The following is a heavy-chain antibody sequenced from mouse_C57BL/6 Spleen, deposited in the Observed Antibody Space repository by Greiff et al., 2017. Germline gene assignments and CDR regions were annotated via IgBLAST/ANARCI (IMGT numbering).Heavy chain of an antibody. D-gene: IGHD2-3*01. V-gene: IGHV5-4*03. J-gene: IGHJ2*01. Sequence: DVKLVESGGGLVKPGGSLKLSCAASGFTFSSYAMSWVRQTTAKRLEWVATISDGGSYTYYPDNVKGRFTISRDNAKNKLYLQMSHLKSEDTAMYYCARAPYDGYYLYYFDYWSQGTTLTCSA. CDR3: ARAPYDGYYLYYFDY. CDR2: ISDGGSYT. CDR1: GFTFSSYA.